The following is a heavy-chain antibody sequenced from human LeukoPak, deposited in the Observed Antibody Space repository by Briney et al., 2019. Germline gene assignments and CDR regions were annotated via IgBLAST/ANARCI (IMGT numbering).Heavy chain of an antibody. V-gene: IGHV3-30*18. CDR1: GFTFSSYG. CDR2: ISYDGSNK. D-gene: IGHD5-18*01. CDR3: AKIEGTAMVTVRRRQAEFDY. Sequence: GGSLRLSCAASGFTFSSYGMHWVRRAPGKGLEWVAVISYDGSNKYYADSVKGRFTISRDNSKNTLYLQMNSPRAEDTAVYYCAKIEGTAMVTVRRRQAEFDYWGQGTLVTVSS. J-gene: IGHJ4*02.